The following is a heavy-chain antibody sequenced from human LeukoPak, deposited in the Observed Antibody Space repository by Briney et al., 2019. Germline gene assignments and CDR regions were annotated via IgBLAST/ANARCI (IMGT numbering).Heavy chain of an antibody. CDR2: INHSGST. J-gene: IGHJ6*02. D-gene: IGHD3-10*01. V-gene: IGHV4-34*01. Sequence: PSETLSLTCAVYGGSFSGYYWSWIRQPPGKGLEWIGEINHSGSTNYNPSLKSRVTISVDTSKNQFSLKLSSVTAADTAVYYCATLLRITIHKGPLRGMDVWGQGTTVTVSS. CDR1: GGSFSGYY. CDR3: ATLLRITIHKGPLRGMDV.